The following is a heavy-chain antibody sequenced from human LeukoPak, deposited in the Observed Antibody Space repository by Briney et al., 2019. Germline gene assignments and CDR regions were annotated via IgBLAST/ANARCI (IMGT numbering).Heavy chain of an antibody. CDR3: ARDPGIQLWVWYFDL. J-gene: IGHJ2*01. CDR1: GFTFSSYE. V-gene: IGHV3-48*03. Sequence: GGSLRLSCAASGFTFSSYEMNWVRQAPGKGLEWVSYISSSGSTIYYADSVKGRFTISRDNAKNSLYLQMNSLRAEDTAVYYCARDPGIQLWVWYFDLWGRGTLVTVSS. D-gene: IGHD5-18*01. CDR2: ISSSGSTI.